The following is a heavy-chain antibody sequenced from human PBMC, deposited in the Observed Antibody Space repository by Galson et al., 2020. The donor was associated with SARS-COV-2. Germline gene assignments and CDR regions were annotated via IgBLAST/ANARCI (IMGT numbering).Heavy chain of an antibody. CDR2: IKSKTDGGTT. D-gene: IGHD2-15*01. CDR3: TTERYCSGGSCYSGGGGYY. J-gene: IGHJ4*02. CDR1: GFTFSNAW. V-gene: IGHV3-15*01. Sequence: GGSLRLSCAASGFTFSNAWMSWVRQAPGKGLEWVGRIKSKTDGGTTDYAAPVKGRFTISRDDSKNTLYLQMNSLKTEDTAVYYCTTERYCSGGSCYSGGGGYYWGQGTLVTVSS.